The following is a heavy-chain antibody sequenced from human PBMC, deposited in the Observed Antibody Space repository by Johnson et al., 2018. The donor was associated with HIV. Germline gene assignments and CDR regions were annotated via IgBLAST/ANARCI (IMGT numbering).Heavy chain of an antibody. D-gene: IGHD3-9*01. CDR1: GFTFSSYG. Sequence: VQLVESGGGVVQPGGSLRLSCAASGFTFSSYGMHWVRQAPGKGLEYVSAISSSGGSTYYAHSVKGRFTISRDNSKNTLYLQMNSLRVEDTAVYYCARDRILTGYDAFDIWGQGTMVTVSS. J-gene: IGHJ3*02. V-gene: IGHV3-64*01. CDR2: ISSSGGST. CDR3: ARDRILTGYDAFDI.